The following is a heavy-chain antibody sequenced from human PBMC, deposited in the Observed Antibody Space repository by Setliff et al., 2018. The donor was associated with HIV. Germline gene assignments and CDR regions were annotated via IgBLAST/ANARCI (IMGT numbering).Heavy chain of an antibody. V-gene: IGHV1-18*01. CDR1: GYSFARYG. CDR3: ARVPYRSAWFSGGHDALDI. J-gene: IGHJ3*02. D-gene: IGHD6-19*01. CDR2: ISGFNGNT. Sequence: ASVQVSCKASGYSFARYGLSWVRQAPGQGLEWMGWISGFNGNTKYAQSFQDRVATTTETATSTAYMEMRSLRSDDTAVYFCARVPYRSAWFSGGHDALDIWGQGTMVTVSS.